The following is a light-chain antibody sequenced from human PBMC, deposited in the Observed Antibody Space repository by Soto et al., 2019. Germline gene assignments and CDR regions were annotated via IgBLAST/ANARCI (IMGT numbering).Light chain of an antibody. V-gene: IGLV1-51*01. CDR3: GTWDSSLSAHVV. Sequence: QSVLTQPPSMSAAPGQKVTISCSGSRSNIGNNYVSWYQQLPGTAPKLLVYENDKRPSGIPDRFSGSKSGTSATLGITGLQTGDEADYYCGTWDSSLSAHVVFGGGTQLTVL. J-gene: IGLJ2*01. CDR1: RSNIGNNY. CDR2: END.